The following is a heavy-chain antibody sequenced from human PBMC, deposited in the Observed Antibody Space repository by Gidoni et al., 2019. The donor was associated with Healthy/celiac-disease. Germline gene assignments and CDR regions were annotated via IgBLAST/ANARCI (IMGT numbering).Heavy chain of an antibody. V-gene: IGHV3-21*01. CDR1: GFTFSSYS. CDR3: AREYYDSSGYDY. Sequence: EVQLVESGGGLVKPGGSLRLSCAASGFTFSSYSMNWVRQAPGKGLEGVSSISSSSSYIYYADSVKGRFTISRDNAKNSLYLQMNSLRAEDTAVYYCAREYYDSSGYDYWGQGTLVTVSS. CDR2: ISSSSSYI. J-gene: IGHJ4*02. D-gene: IGHD3-22*01.